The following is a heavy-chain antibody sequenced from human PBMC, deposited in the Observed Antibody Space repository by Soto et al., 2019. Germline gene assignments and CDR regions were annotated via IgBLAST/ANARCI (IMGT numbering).Heavy chain of an antibody. CDR3: AKVLGQQWLVQGLDY. CDR1: GGTFSSYA. Sequence: SVKVSCKASGGTFSSYAISWVRQAPGQGLEWMGGIIPIFGTANYAQKFQGRVTITADESTSTAYMELSSLRAEDTAVYYCAKVLGQQWLVQGLDYWGQGTLVTVSS. J-gene: IGHJ4*02. CDR2: IIPIFGTA. D-gene: IGHD6-19*01. V-gene: IGHV1-69*13.